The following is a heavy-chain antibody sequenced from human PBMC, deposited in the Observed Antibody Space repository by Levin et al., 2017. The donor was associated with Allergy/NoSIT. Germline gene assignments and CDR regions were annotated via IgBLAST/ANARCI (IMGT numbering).Heavy chain of an antibody. CDR1: GFTFSSYA. CDR3: ARLPIAASTRTSWFDP. D-gene: IGHD6-13*01. Sequence: GGSLRLSCAASGFTFSSYAMHWVRQAPGKGLEWVAVISYDGSNKYYADSVKGRFTISRDNSKNTLYLQMNSLRAEDTAVYYCARLPIAASTRTSWFDPWGQGTLVTVSS. V-gene: IGHV3-30*04. J-gene: IGHJ5*02. CDR2: ISYDGSNK.